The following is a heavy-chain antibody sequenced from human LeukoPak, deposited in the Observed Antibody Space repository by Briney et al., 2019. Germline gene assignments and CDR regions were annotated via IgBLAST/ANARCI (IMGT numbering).Heavy chain of an antibody. CDR1: GFTFSSSS. V-gene: IGHV3-23*01. J-gene: IGHJ3*02. CDR2: IGVSGGST. Sequence: PGRSLRLSCAPYGFTFSSSSMSCVRQAPGEGLGCDSAIGVSGGSTYYADAVKGRFTISRDNSKNTLYLQMNSLRAEDTAVYYCAKYVIAAAPNDAFDIWGQGTMVTVSS. D-gene: IGHD6-13*01. CDR3: AKYVIAAAPNDAFDI.